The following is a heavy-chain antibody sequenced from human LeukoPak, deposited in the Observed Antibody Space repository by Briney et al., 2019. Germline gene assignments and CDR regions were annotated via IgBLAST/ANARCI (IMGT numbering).Heavy chain of an antibody. CDR3: AKDSSSHEGDYFDY. J-gene: IGHJ4*02. Sequence: GGSLRLSCAASGFTFSGYWVTWVRQAPGKGLEWVANIKQDASEKYYVESVKGRFTISRDNAKNSLYLQMNSLRAEDTAVYYCAKDSSSHEGDYFDYWGQGTLVTVSS. V-gene: IGHV3-7*01. CDR1: GFTFSGYW. CDR2: IKQDASEK. D-gene: IGHD6-13*01.